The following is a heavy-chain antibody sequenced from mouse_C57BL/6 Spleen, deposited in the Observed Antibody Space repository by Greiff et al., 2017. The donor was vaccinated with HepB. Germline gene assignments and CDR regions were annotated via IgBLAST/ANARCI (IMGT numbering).Heavy chain of an antibody. Sequence: EVHLVESGEGLVKPGGSLKLSCAASGFTFSSYAMSWVRQTPEKRLEWVAYISSGGDYIYYADTVKGRFTISRDNARNTLYLQMSSLKSEDTAMYYCTREGFTDRVYAMDYWGQGTSVTVSS. CDR1: GFTFSSYA. V-gene: IGHV5-9-1*02. CDR3: TREGFTDRVYAMDY. CDR2: ISSGGDYI. J-gene: IGHJ4*01. D-gene: IGHD1-1*01.